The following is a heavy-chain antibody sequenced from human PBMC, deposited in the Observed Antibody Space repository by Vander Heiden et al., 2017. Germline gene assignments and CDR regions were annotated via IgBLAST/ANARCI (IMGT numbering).Heavy chain of an antibody. CDR3: ARGGTGDLDY. J-gene: IGHJ4*02. V-gene: IGHV4-59*01. CDR1: GGSISSYY. D-gene: IGHD1-1*01. CDR2: IYYSGST. Sequence: QVQLQESGPGLVKPSENLSLTCTVSGGSISSYYWSWIRQPPGKGLEWIGYIYYSGSTNYNPSLKSRVTISVDTSKNQFSLKLSSVTAADTAVYYCARGGTGDLDYWGQGTLVTVSS.